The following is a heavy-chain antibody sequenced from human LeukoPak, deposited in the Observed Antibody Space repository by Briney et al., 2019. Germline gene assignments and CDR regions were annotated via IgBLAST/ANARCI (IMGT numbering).Heavy chain of an antibody. J-gene: IGHJ6*03. D-gene: IGHD1-26*01. CDR3: ARGRELLPYYYYVDV. CDR1: GGSISSYY. V-gene: IGHV4-4*07. CDR2: IYTSGST. Sequence: SETLSLTCTVSGGSISSYYWSWIRQPAGKGLEWIGRIYTSGSTNYNPSLKSRVTMSVDTSKNQSSLKLSSVTAADTAVYYCARGRELLPYYYYVDVWGKGTTVTVSS.